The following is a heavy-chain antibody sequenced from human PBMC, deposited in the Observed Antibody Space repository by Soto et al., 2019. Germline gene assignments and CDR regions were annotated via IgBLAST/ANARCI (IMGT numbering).Heavy chain of an antibody. CDR1: GFTFRTYT. V-gene: IGHV3-21*01. J-gene: IGHJ6*02. CDR2: IRGFSPYT. D-gene: IGHD2-15*01. Sequence: PGGSLRLSCVASGFTFRTYTMNWVRQAPGKGLEWVSGIRGFSPYTFYAEFVKGRFTISRDNAKNSLYLQMNSLGVEDTAVYYCARDRGYDAHDYYHDALAVWGQGTTVTVSS. CDR3: ARDRGYDAHDYYHDALAV.